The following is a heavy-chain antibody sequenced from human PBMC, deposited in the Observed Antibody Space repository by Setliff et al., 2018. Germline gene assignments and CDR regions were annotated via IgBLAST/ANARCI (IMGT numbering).Heavy chain of an antibody. J-gene: IGHJ5*02. CDR3: ARPSYCGSGTYLDNNNRWFDP. CDR2: IYPGDSDT. Sequence: GESLKISCKGSGYSFTSYWIAWVRQMPGKGLEWMGIIYPGDSDTRYSPSFQGQVTISADKSLSTAYLQWSSLQASDTAMYYCARPSYCGSGTYLDNNNRWFDPWGQGTLVTVSS. D-gene: IGHD3-10*01. CDR1: GYSFTSYW. V-gene: IGHV5-51*01.